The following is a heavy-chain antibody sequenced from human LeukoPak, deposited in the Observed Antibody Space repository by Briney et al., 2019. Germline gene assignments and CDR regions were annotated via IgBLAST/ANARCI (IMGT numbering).Heavy chain of an antibody. CDR3: ARDLSFGSLDF. D-gene: IGHD1-26*01. Sequence: PGGSLRLSCAASGFTLSSHGMHWVRQAPGKGLEWVALIWYGGSKENYADSVKGRFTISRDMSKNTLNLQMNSLRVEDTAVFYCARDLSFGSLDFRGQGTLVTVSS. V-gene: IGHV3-33*01. J-gene: IGHJ4*02. CDR1: GFTLSSHG. CDR2: IWYGGSKE.